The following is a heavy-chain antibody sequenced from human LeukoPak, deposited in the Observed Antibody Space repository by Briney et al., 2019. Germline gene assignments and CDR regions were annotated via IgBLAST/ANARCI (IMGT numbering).Heavy chain of an antibody. V-gene: IGHV4-34*01. J-gene: IGHJ4*02. CDR3: ARGLYYYDSSGYYY. Sequence: GEINHSVTTNYNPSLKSRVTISVDTSKNQFSLKLSSVTAADTAVYYCARGLYYYDSSGYYYWGQGTLVTVSS. CDR2: INHSVTT. D-gene: IGHD3-22*01.